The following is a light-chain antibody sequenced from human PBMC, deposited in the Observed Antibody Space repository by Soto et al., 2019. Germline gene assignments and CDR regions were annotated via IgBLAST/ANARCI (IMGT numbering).Light chain of an antibody. CDR2: EGS. Sequence: QSVLTQPASVSGSPGQSITISCTGTSSDVGSYNFVSWYQQHPGKAPKLMIYEGSKRPSGVSNRFSGSKSGNTASLTISGLQAEDEADYYCCSYAGSSTFVAFGGGTKLTVL. CDR1: SSDVGSYNF. J-gene: IGLJ2*01. V-gene: IGLV2-23*03. CDR3: CSYAGSSTFVA.